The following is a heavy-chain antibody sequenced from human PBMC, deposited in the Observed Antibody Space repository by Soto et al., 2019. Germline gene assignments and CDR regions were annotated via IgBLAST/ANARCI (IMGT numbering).Heavy chain of an antibody. Sequence: SVKVSCKASGFTFTSSAVQWVRQARGQRLEWIGWIVVGSGNTNYAQKFQDRVTITRDTSTSTAYMELSSLRSEDTAVYYCARGARSGWYPYWGQGTLVTVSS. CDR1: GFTFTSSA. D-gene: IGHD6-19*01. CDR3: ARGARSGWYPY. V-gene: IGHV1-58*01. J-gene: IGHJ4*02. CDR2: IVVGSGNT.